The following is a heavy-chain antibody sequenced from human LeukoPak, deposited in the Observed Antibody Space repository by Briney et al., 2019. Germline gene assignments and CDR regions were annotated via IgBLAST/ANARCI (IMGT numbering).Heavy chain of an antibody. V-gene: IGHV4-38-2*02. Sequence: SETLSLTCTVSGYSISRGFYWGWIRQPPGKGLEWIGSIYHSANTYYNPSLKSRVTISIDTSKNQFSLKLSSVTAADTAVYYCARDNWNSGYMDVWGKGTTVTVSS. CDR1: GYSISRGFY. J-gene: IGHJ6*03. D-gene: IGHD1-7*01. CDR3: ARDNWNSGYMDV. CDR2: IYHSANT.